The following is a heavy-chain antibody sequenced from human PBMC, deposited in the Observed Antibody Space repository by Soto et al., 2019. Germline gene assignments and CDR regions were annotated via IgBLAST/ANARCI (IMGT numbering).Heavy chain of an antibody. Sequence: AAVKVSCKASGYTFTSYDIYWVRQATGQGLEWMGWMNPNTGNSGYAQKFQGRVTMTSDTSISTAHMELSSLRSEDTAVYYCARRAETNGWNGFGADKYYFDFWGQGTLVTVSS. CDR1: GYTFTSYD. J-gene: IGHJ4*02. D-gene: IGHD1-1*01. CDR2: MNPNTGNS. V-gene: IGHV1-8*01. CDR3: ARRAETNGWNGFGADKYYFDF.